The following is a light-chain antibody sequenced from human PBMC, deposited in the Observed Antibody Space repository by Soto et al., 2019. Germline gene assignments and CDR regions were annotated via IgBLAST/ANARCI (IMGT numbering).Light chain of an antibody. CDR3: CSYAGGTIFGV. CDR1: SSDVGSYNL. V-gene: IGLV2-23*03. CDR2: EGS. J-gene: IGLJ1*01. Sequence: QSVLTQPASVSGSLGQSITISCTGTSSDVGSYNLVSWYQQHPGKAPKLIIYEGSKWPSGVSNRFSGSKSGNTASLTISGLQAEDEADYYCCSYAGGTIFGVFGTGTKLTVL.